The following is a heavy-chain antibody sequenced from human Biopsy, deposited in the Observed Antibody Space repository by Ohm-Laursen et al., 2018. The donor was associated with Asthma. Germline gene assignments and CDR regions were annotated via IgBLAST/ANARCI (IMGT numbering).Heavy chain of an antibody. CDR3: AKSGYSDLTDFDH. J-gene: IGHJ4*02. CDR1: GFVFSSHA. V-gene: IGHV3-30-3*01. D-gene: IGHD3-3*01. CDR2: VSYDGGVV. Sequence: SLRLSCAASGFVFSSHAMHWVRQAPGKALEWVAVVSYDGGVVHYADSMKGRFTISRDNAKSTLYLQMNRLRTDDTAVYFCAKSGYSDLTDFDHWGQGTLVTVSS.